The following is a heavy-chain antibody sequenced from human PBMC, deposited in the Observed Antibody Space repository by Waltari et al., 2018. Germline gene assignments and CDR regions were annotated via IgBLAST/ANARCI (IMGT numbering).Heavy chain of an antibody. Sequence: QVQLVPSGAEVKSPGASVRVSCTASGYTFPGYYMHWVRQAPGHGLEWMGWINVNSGATNYAQKFQGWVTMTRDTSISTAYMELSRLRSDDTAVYYCARGSNANAFVIWGQGTMVTVSS. V-gene: IGHV1-2*04. J-gene: IGHJ3*02. CDR3: ARGSNANAFVI. CDR2: INVNSGAT. CDR1: GYTFPGYY.